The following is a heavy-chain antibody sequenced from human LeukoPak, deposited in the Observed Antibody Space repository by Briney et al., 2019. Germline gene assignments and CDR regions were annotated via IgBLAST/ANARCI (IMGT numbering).Heavy chain of an antibody. Sequence: ASVEVSCKASGYTFTDYYLHWVRQAPGQGIEWMGWINPNSGDTNYAQKFQGRVTMTRDTSISTAHMEMSRLRSDDTAVYYCARANFLYCSSTTCLFDYWGQGTLVTVSS. CDR1: GYTFTDYY. J-gene: IGHJ4*02. CDR2: INPNSGDT. V-gene: IGHV1-2*02. D-gene: IGHD2-2*01. CDR3: ARANFLYCSSTTCLFDY.